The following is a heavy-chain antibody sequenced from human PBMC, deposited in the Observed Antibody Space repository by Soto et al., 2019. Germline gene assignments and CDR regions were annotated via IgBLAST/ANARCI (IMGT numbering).Heavy chain of an antibody. CDR1: GGSISSSSYY. CDR3: ARHVDDWGLPDYYYYYMAV. J-gene: IGHJ6*03. D-gene: IGHD7-27*01. Sequence: QLQLQESGPGLVKPSETLSLTCTVSGGSISSSSYYWGWIRQPPGKGLGWIGSIYYSGSTYYNPSLKSRVTISVDASKNQFSLKLSSVTAADTAVYYCARHVDDWGLPDYYYYYMAVWGKGTTVTVSS. V-gene: IGHV4-39*01. CDR2: IYYSGST.